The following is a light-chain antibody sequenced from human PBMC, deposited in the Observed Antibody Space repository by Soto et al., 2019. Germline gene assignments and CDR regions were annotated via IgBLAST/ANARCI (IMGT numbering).Light chain of an antibody. J-gene: IGLJ2*01. V-gene: IGLV1-40*01. CDR2: LNN. CDR3: QSSDNSLPGLVI. CDR1: SSNIGAGYD. Sequence: QSVLTQPPSMSGAPGQTVTISCTGSSSNIGAGYDVHWYQQLPGTPPKLLIYLNNDRPSGVPDRFSGSKSGTSASLAITGLRADDEAVYYCQSSDNSLPGLVIFGGGTKVTVL.